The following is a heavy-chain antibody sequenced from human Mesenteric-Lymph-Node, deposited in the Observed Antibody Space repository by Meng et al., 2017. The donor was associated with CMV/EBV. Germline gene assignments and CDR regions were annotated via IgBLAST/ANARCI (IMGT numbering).Heavy chain of an antibody. D-gene: IGHD3-3*01. Sequence: FSSYAMHWVRQAPGKGLEWVAVISYDGSNKYYADSVKGRFTISRDNSKNTLYLQMNSLRAEDTAVYYCARDYYKYYDFWSGYYGAGYWGQGTLVTVSS. V-gene: IGHV3-30*04. J-gene: IGHJ4*02. CDR3: ARDYYKYYDFWSGYYGAGY. CDR1: FSSYA. CDR2: ISYDGSNK.